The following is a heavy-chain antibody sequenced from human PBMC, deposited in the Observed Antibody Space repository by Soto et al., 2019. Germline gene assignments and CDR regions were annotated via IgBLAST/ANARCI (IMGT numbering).Heavy chain of an antibody. D-gene: IGHD3-10*01. CDR2: VSPPFRTS. CDR3: ARVLYYGSGSYSPYGMDV. CDR1: GVSFNNNG. Sequence: QVQLVQSGAEVKKPGSSVKVSCKTSGVSFNNNGIGWVRQAPGHGLEWMGGVSPPFRTSNYARKFHGRISITADAYTGTVNMEMSSLTSEDTAQYYCARVLYYGSGSYSPYGMDVWGQGTTVTVSS. J-gene: IGHJ6*02. V-gene: IGHV1-69*01.